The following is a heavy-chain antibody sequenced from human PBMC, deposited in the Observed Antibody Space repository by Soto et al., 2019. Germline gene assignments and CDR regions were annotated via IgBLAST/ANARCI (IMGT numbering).Heavy chain of an antibody. Sequence: PGESLKISCKGSGYSFASYWIAWVRQMPGKGLEWMGIIYPGDSETRYSPSFRGQVTISAEKSISTAYLQWASLKASDTAMYFCARGTPYDYWGQGTQVTVSS. V-gene: IGHV5-51*01. CDR2: IYPGDSET. CDR3: ARGTPYDY. CDR1: GYSFASYW. J-gene: IGHJ4*02.